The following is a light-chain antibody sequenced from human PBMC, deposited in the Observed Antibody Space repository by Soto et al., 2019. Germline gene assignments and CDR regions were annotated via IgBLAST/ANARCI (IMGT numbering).Light chain of an antibody. Sequence: EIVMTQSPATLYVSPGETATLSCRASQSVSSNLAWYQQKPGQAPSLLIYGASTRATDIPPRFSGSGSGTEFTLTITSLQSEDYAVYYFQQYKSWPPLTFGGGTKVEIK. CDR3: QQYKSWPPLT. CDR1: QSVSSN. J-gene: IGKJ4*01. V-gene: IGKV3-15*01. CDR2: GAS.